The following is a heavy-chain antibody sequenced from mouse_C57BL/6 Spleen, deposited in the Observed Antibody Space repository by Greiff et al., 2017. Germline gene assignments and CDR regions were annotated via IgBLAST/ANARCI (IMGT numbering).Heavy chain of an antibody. V-gene: IGHV1-64*01. J-gene: IGHJ4*01. CDR3: ARSQYYYAMDD. CDR1: GYTFTSYW. Sequence: QVQLQQPGAELVKPGASVKLSCKASGYTFTSYWMHWVKQRPGQGLEWIGMIHPNSGSTNYNEKFKSKATLTVDKSSSTAYMQLSSLTSEDAAVYYCARSQYYYAMDDWGQGTSVAVSS. CDR2: IHPNSGST.